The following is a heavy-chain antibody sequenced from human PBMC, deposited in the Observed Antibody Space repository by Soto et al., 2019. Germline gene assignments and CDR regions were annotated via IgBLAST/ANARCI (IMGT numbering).Heavy chain of an antibody. CDR3: ARNLMTTVTPYWYFDY. V-gene: IGHV1-69*13. D-gene: IGHD4-4*01. CDR2: IIPIFGTA. J-gene: IGHJ4*02. Sequence: GASVKVSCKASGGTFSSYAISWVRQAPGQGLEWMGGIIPIFGTANYAQKFQGRVTITADESTSTAYMELSSLRSEDTAVYYCARNLMTTVTPYWYFDYWGQGALVTVSS. CDR1: GGTFSSYA.